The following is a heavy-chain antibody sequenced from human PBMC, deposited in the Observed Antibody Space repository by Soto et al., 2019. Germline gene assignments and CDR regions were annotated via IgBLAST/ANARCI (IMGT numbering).Heavy chain of an antibody. D-gene: IGHD2-2*01. V-gene: IGHV3-23*01. J-gene: IGHJ6*02. Sequence: GGSLRLSCAASGFTFSSYAMSWVRQAPGKGLEWVSAISGSGGSTYYADSVKGRFTISRDNSKNSLYLQMNSLKTEDTAVYYCVRGTKVPTTMVHLYYGMAVWGQGTTVTVSS. CDR3: VRGTKVPTTMVHLYYGMAV. CDR2: ISGSGGST. CDR1: GFTFSSYA.